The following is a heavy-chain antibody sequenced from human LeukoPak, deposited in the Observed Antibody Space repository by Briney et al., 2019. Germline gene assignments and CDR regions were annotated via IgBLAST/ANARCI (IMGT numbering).Heavy chain of an antibody. CDR3: ARDRYCTNGVCYANWFDR. D-gene: IGHD2-8*01. J-gene: IGHJ5*02. Sequence: GSVRVSCKASGYTFTGYYMHWVRPAPGQGGERMGWINPNSGGTNNTQKFLLTDSTPPDTSISTAYMELSRLRSDDTAVYYCARDRYCTNGVCYANWFDRWGPGTPGTVSS. CDR1: GYTFTGYY. V-gene: IGHV1-2*02. CDR2: INPNSGGT.